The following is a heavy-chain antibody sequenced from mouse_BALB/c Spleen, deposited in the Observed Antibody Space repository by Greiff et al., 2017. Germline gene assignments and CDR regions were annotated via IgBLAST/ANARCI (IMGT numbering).Heavy chain of an antibody. V-gene: IGHV7-3*02. CDR1: GFTFTDYY. J-gene: IGHJ2*01. D-gene: IGHD1-1*01. CDR2: IRNKANGYTT. CDR3: ARGITSYYFDY. Sequence: EVNVVESGGGLVQPGGSLRLSCATSGFTFTDYYMSWVRQPPGKALEWLGFIRNKANGYTTEYSASVKGRFTISRDNSQSILYLQMNTLRAEDSATYYCARGITSYYFDYWGQGTTLTVSS.